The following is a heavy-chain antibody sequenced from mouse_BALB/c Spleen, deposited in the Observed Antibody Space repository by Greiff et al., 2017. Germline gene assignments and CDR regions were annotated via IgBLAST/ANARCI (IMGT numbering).Heavy chain of an antibody. CDR2: IYPGGGYT. D-gene: IGHD2-10*02. CDR3: AREGYGNYKRLFDY. CDR1: GYTFTNYW. V-gene: IGHV1-63*02. J-gene: IGHJ2*01. Sequence: QVQLQQSGAELVRPGTSVKISCKASGYTFTNYWLGWVKQRPGHGLEWIGDIYPGGGYTNYNEKFKGKATLTADTSSSTAYMQLSSLTSEDSAVYFCAREGYGNYKRLFDYWGQGTTLTVSS.